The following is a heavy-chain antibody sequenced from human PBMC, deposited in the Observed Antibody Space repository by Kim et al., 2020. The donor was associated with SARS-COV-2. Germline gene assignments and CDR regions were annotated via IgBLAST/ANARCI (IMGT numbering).Heavy chain of an antibody. J-gene: IGHJ5*02. Sequence: GGSLRLSCAASGFTFDDYAMHWVRQAPGKGLEWVSGISWNSGSIGYADSVKGRFTISRDNAKNSLYLQMNSLRAEDTALYYCAKARGGYSGYDFDPWGQGTLVTVSS. CDR2: ISWNSGSI. V-gene: IGHV3-9*01. CDR1: GFTFDDYA. D-gene: IGHD5-12*01. CDR3: AKARGGYSGYDFDP.